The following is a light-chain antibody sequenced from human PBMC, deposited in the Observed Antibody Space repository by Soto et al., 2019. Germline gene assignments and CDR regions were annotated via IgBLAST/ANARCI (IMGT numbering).Light chain of an antibody. J-gene: IGKJ5*01. Sequence: DTQMTQSPYSLSASVGDRVTITCRASQSISSYLHWYHQRPGKAPKLLIYAASSLQSGVTSRFSGSGSRKDFTLTISSLHAEDFATYYCQQSYSTPITFGQGTRLEIK. CDR2: AAS. CDR1: QSISSY. CDR3: QQSYSTPIT. V-gene: IGKV1-39*01.